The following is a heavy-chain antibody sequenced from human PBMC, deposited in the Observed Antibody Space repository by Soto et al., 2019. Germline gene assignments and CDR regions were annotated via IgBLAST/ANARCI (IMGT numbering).Heavy chain of an antibody. CDR2: ISGSGGST. J-gene: IGHJ4*02. Sequence: GGSLRLSCAASGFTFSSYAMSWVRQAPGKGLEWVSAISGSGGSTYYADSVKGRFTISRDNGKNTLYLQMNSLRADDTAVYYCARDSPIYGEPDFDYWGQGTLVTVSS. V-gene: IGHV3-23*01. CDR3: ARDSPIYGEPDFDY. D-gene: IGHD3-3*01. CDR1: GFTFSSYA.